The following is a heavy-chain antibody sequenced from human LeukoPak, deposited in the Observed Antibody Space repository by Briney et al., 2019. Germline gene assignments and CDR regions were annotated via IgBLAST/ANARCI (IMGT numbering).Heavy chain of an antibody. CDR2: IYTSGST. J-gene: IGHJ4*02. Sequence: SETLSLTCTVSGGSISSGSYYWSWIRQPAGKGLEWIGRIYTSGSTNYNPSLKSRVTISVDTSKNQFSLKLSSVTAADTAVYYCARLGDRKCFDYWGQGTLVTVSS. D-gene: IGHD1-26*01. V-gene: IGHV4-61*02. CDR3: ARLGDRKCFDY. CDR1: GGSISSGSYY.